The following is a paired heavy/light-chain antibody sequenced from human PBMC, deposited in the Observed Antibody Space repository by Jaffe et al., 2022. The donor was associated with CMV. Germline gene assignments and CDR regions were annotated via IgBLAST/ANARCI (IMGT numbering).Light chain of an antibody. CDR3: QQFYGTPQLS. J-gene: IGKJ4*01. CDR2: WAS. V-gene: IGKV4-1*01. CDR1: QSVLYSSNKKNY. Sequence: DIVMTQSPDSLAVSLGERATINCKSSQSVLYSSNKKNYLAWYQQKPGQPPKLLIYWASTRESGVPDRFSGSGSGTDFTLTISSLQAEDVAVYYCQQFYGTPQLSFGGGTKVEIK.
Heavy chain of an antibody. D-gene: IGHD3-10*01. J-gene: IGHJ4*02. CDR3: AKDAYYSSGTYFDY. Sequence: QVQLVESGGDVVQPGRSLRLSCAASGFAFSSYGMHWVRQAPGKGLESVAIISKDGSNKYYTDSVKGRFTISRDNSKNTLYLQMNSLRLEDTALYYCAKDAYYSSGTYFDYWGQGTLVTVSP. CDR2: ISKDGSNK. V-gene: IGHV3-30*18. CDR1: GFAFSSYG.